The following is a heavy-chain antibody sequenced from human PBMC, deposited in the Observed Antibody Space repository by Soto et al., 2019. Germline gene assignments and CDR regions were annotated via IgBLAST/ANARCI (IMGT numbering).Heavy chain of an antibody. CDR3: ARMATFGSLNWFDP. D-gene: IGHD3-16*01. J-gene: IGHJ5*02. Sequence: ASVKVSCKASGYTFTDYYIHWVRQAPGQGLEWMGWMNPGSGDTGYAQKFQGRVTMTRDISIATAYMELSSLRSDDTAIYYCARMATFGSLNWFDPWGQGTLVTVSS. V-gene: IGHV1-2*02. CDR2: MNPGSGDT. CDR1: GYTFTDYY.